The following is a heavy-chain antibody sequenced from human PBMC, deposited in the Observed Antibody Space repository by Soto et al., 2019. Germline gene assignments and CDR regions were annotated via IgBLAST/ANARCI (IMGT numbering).Heavy chain of an antibody. J-gene: IGHJ6*03. V-gene: IGHV3-33*01. D-gene: IGHD4-17*01. Sequence: VRQAPWKGLEWVAAIRCDGSNTDYADSVKGRFTISRDNSKNTLYLQMNSLRAEDTAVYYCARVMGLRGYYYMDVWGKGTTVTVSS. CDR3: ARVMGLRGYYYMDV. CDR2: IRCDGSNT.